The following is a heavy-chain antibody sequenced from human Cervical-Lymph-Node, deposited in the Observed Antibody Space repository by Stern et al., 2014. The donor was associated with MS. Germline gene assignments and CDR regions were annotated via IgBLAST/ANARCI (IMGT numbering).Heavy chain of an antibody. CDR2: IHYLGTT. CDR1: GGSISSAEYY. CDR3: SRDADGYSLVFGY. Sequence: VQLVESGPGLVKPSQTLSLTCAVTGGSISSAEYYWSWIRQSPGKGLEWIGYIHYLGTTYYNPSLKSRVTISVDTSKNQFSLNLRSVTAADTAVYYCSRDADGYSLVFGYWGRGTLVTVSS. V-gene: IGHV4-30-4*01. J-gene: IGHJ4*02. D-gene: IGHD5-24*01.